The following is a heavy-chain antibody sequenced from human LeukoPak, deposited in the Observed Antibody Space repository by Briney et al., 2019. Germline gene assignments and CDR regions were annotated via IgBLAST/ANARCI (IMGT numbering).Heavy chain of an antibody. D-gene: IGHD3-22*01. Sequence: ASVKVSCKASGYTFTSYYMHWVRQAPGQGLEWMGIINPSGGSTSYAQKFQGRVTMTRDTSTSTVYMELSSLRSEDTAVYYCARDMKSPHNYYDSSGQGYWGQGTLVTVSS. CDR3: ARDMKSPHNYYDSSGQGY. CDR1: GYTFTSYY. CDR2: INPSGGST. V-gene: IGHV1-46*01. J-gene: IGHJ4*02.